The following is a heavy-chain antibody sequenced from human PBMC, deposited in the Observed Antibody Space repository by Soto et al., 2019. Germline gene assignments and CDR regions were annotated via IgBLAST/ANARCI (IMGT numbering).Heavy chain of an antibody. CDR1: GGSISSSSYY. CDR2: IYYSGTT. J-gene: IGHJ5*02. CDR3: ARQSPDYLGSVGWFDP. Sequence: PSETLSLTCTVSGGSISSSSYYWVWIRQPSGKGLEWIGSIYYSGTTYYNPSLKSRVTISVDTSKNQFSLKLRSVTAADTAVYYCARQSPDYLGSVGWFDPWGQGTLVTVSS. V-gene: IGHV4-39*01. D-gene: IGHD1-26*01.